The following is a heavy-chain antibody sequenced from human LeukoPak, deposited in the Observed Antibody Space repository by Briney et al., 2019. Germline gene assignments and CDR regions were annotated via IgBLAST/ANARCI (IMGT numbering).Heavy chain of an antibody. CDR2: IYPGDSDT. D-gene: IGHD2-15*01. Sequence: GESLKISCQGSGYDSGVSFTSHSIAWVRQMPGKGLEWMGIIYPGDSDTRYSPSFQGQVTISADKSISTAYLQWSSLKASDTAMYYCARPRVHCSGGSCYIGEFDYWGQGTLVTVSS. CDR1: GYDSGVSFTSHS. V-gene: IGHV5-51*01. J-gene: IGHJ4*02. CDR3: ARPRVHCSGGSCYIGEFDY.